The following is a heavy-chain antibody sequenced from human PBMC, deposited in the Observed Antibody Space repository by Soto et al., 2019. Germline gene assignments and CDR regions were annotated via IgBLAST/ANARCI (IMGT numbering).Heavy chain of an antibody. D-gene: IGHD2-15*01. J-gene: IGHJ4*02. CDR3: ARRGYCSGGSCAFYSFDY. V-gene: IGHV4-34*01. Sequence: SETLSLTCAVYGGSFSGYYWSWIRQPPGKGLEWIGEINHSGSTNYNPSLKSRVTISVDTSKNQFSLKLSSVTAADTAVYYCARRGYCSGGSCAFYSFDYWGQGTLVTVSS. CDR1: GGSFSGYY. CDR2: INHSGST.